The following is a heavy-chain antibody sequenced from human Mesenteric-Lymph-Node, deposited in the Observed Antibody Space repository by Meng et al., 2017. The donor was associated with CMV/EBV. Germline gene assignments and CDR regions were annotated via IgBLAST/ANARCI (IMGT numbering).Heavy chain of an antibody. V-gene: IGHV3-30*02. Sequence: GESLKISCVASGFDISSSYMNWIRQAPGKGLEWVAFIRFDGSNKFHADSVKGRFTISRDSSKNTLFLQMNSLRAEDTAVYYCARDEGWGQGTLVTVSS. CDR3: ARDEG. CDR2: IRFDGSNK. CDR1: GFDISSSY. J-gene: IGHJ4*02.